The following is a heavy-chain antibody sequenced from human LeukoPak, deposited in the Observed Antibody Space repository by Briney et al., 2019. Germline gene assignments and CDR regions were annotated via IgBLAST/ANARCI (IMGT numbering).Heavy chain of an antibody. CDR2: FDRQHGDT. CDR3: AIDGSGWNHWFDS. CDR1: EYSLSKDD. V-gene: IGHV1-24*01. D-gene: IGHD6-19*01. Sequence: ASVKVSCKVPEYSLSKDDLHWVRQVPGKGLEWMGGFDRQHGDTIYSEKFQGRVILTEDTSIDTAYMGLSSLASDDTAVYYCAIDGSGWNHWFDSWGQGTLVTVSS. J-gene: IGHJ5*01.